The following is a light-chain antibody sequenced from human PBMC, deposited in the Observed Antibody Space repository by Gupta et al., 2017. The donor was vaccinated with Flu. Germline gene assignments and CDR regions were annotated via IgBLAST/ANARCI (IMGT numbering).Light chain of an antibody. CDR1: SSDVGHYNL. CDR2: EVN. J-gene: IGLJ1*01. CDR3: CVSYAGGSGV. V-gene: IGLV2-23*02. Sequence: QSALTQPASVSGSPGQSITISCTGTSSDVGHYNLVSWYQHHPGKAPKLVRYEVNQRPSGISDRVSGSKSGNTDSLTISGVQAEDDADDYCCVSYAGGSGVFGTGTKVT.